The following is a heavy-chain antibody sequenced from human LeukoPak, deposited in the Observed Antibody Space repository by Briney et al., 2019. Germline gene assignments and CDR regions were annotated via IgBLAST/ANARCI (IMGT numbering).Heavy chain of an antibody. V-gene: IGHV3-23*01. J-gene: IGHJ4*02. CDR1: GFTFSSYA. Sequence: GGSLRLSCAASGFTFSSYAMSWVRQAPGKGLEWVSAISGSGGSTYYADSVKGRFTISRDNSKNTLYLQMNSLRAEDTAVYYCARDAIYYYDSSGYQWFDYWGQGTLVTVSS. CDR3: ARDAIYYYDSSGYQWFDY. D-gene: IGHD3-22*01. CDR2: ISGSGGST.